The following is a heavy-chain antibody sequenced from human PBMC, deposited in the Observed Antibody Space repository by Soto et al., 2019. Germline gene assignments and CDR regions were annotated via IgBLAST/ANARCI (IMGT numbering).Heavy chain of an antibody. Sequence: GGSLRLSCAATGFTFSVYAMTCVRQAPGKGLEWASAVTANGGSTYSADSVKGRFTISRDNSKNTLFLQMNSLRAEDTAVYYCASLGVGDWANYYYYYGMDVWGQGTTVTVSS. J-gene: IGHJ6*02. CDR2: VTANGGST. D-gene: IGHD2-21*02. CDR1: GFTFSVYA. CDR3: ASLGVGDWANYYYYYGMDV. V-gene: IGHV3-23*01.